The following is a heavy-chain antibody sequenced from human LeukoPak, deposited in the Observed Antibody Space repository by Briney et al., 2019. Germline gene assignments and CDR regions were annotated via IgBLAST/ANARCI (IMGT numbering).Heavy chain of an antibody. CDR1: GYSFTSYW. D-gene: IGHD3-10*01. V-gene: IGHV5-51*01. J-gene: IGHJ4*02. CDR3: ARLTMVRGVTITGAYY. Sequence: GESLKISCKGSGYSFTSYWIGWVRQMPGKGLEWMGIIYPGDSDTGYSPSFQGQVTISADKSISTAYLQWSSLKASDTAMYYCARLTMVRGVTITGAYYWGQGTLVTVSS. CDR2: IYPGDSDT.